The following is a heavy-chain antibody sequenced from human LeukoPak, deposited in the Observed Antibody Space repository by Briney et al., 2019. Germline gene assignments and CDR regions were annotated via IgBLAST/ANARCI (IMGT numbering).Heavy chain of an antibody. Sequence: PGGSLRLSCAVSGFTFSSYAMSWVRQAPGKGLEWVSTISGSGGSTYYADSVKGRFTISRDNSKNTLYLQMSSLRAEDTAVYYCAKLPLAPRYYYYGMDVWGQGTTVTVSS. V-gene: IGHV3-23*01. J-gene: IGHJ6*02. CDR2: ISGSGGST. CDR3: AKLPLAPRYYYYGMDV. D-gene: IGHD6-13*01. CDR1: GFTFSSYA.